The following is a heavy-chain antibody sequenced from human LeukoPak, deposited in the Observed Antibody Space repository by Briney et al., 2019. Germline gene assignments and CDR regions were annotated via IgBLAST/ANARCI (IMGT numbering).Heavy chain of an antibody. CDR3: ARGRTYYYDSSGYFYY. CDR2: INHSGST. J-gene: IGHJ4*02. D-gene: IGHD3-22*01. CDR1: GGSFSGYY. V-gene: IGHV4-34*01. Sequence: PSETLSLTCAVYGGSFSGYYWSWIRQPPGKGLEWIGEINHSGSTNYNPSLKSRVTISVDTSKNQFFLKLSSVTAADTAVYYCARGRTYYYDSSGYFYYWGQGTLVTVSS.